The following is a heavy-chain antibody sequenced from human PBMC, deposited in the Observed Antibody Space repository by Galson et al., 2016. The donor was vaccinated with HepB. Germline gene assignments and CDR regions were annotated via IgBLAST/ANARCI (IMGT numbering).Heavy chain of an antibody. J-gene: IGHJ5*01. Sequence: SLRLSCAASGFTFSTYSMTWVRQAPGKGLEWVSKIIGTGYHAYYGESVRGRFTVSRDNSKNTLYLQMNNLRVEDTATYYCARDPGRIAAAGHLDSWGHGTLVTVSS. CDR3: ARDPGRIAAAGHLDS. V-gene: IGHV3-23*01. D-gene: IGHD6-13*01. CDR1: GFTFSTYS. CDR2: IIGTGYHA.